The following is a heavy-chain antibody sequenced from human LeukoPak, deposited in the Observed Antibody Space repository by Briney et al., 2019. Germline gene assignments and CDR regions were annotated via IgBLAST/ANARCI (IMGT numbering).Heavy chain of an antibody. CDR2: IYYSGST. J-gene: IGHJ5*02. V-gene: IGHV4-59*05. D-gene: IGHD2-2*01. Sequence: KPSETLSLTCCVYGASISTYFWSWIRQPAGKGLEWIGRIYYSGSTYYNPSLKSRVTISVDTSKNQFSLKLSSVTAADTAVYYCARHFGGQGGYQLLTGHWFDPWGQGTLVTVSS. CDR3: ARHFGGQGGYQLLTGHWFDP. CDR1: GASISTYF.